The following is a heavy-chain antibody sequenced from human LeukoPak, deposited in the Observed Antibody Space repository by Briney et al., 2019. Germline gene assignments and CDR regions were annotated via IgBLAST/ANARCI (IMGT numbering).Heavy chain of an antibody. CDR2: INPNSGGT. CDR1: GYTFTGYY. Sequence: ASVKVSCKASGYTFTGYYMHWVRQAPGQGLEWMGWINPNSGGTNYAQKFQGRVTMTRDTSISTAYMELSRLRSDDTAVYYCAREGTGTPNIVVVPAAPNYYYYGMDVWGQGTTVTVSS. CDR3: AREGTGTPNIVVVPAAPNYYYYGMDV. V-gene: IGHV1-2*02. J-gene: IGHJ6*02. D-gene: IGHD2-2*01.